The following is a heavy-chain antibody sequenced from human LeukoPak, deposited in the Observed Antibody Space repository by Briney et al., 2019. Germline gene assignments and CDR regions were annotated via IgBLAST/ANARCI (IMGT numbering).Heavy chain of an antibody. CDR3: ARILGNDYGDY. J-gene: IGHJ4*02. CDR2: INPNSGGT. CDR1: GYTFSGYY. Sequence: ASVKVSCKASGYTFSGYYVHWVRQAPGQGLEWMGWINPNSGGTNYAQKFQGRVTMTRDTSISTAYMELSRLRSDDTAVYYCARILGNDYGDYWGQGTLVTVSS. D-gene: IGHD7-27*01. V-gene: IGHV1-2*02.